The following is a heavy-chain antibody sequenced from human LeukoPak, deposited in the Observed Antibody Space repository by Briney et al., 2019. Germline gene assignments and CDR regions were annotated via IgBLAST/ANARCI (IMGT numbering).Heavy chain of an antibody. CDR1: GFTFTNFE. CDR2: ISYSGSTT. V-gene: IGHV3-48*03. CDR3: ARAGPPPFDP. Sequence: GGCLRLSCAASGFTFTNFEMNWARQAPGKGLEWVSYISYSGSTTSYADSVKGRFTISRDNAKNSLYLQMNSLRAEDTAVYYCARAGPPPFDPWGQGTLVTV. J-gene: IGHJ5*02.